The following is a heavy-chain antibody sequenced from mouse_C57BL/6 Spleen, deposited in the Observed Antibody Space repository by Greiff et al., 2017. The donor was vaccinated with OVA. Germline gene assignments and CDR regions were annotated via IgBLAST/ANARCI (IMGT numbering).Heavy chain of an antibody. Sequence: QVQLQQPGAELVKPGASVKLSCKASGYTFTSYWMQWVKQRPGQGLEWIGEIDPSDSYTNYNQKFKGKATLTVDTSSSTAYMQLSSLTSEDSAVYYCARDSSGYADYWGQGTTLTVSS. CDR1: GYTFTSYW. CDR3: ARDSSGYADY. D-gene: IGHD3-2*02. V-gene: IGHV1-50*01. J-gene: IGHJ2*01. CDR2: IDPSDSYT.